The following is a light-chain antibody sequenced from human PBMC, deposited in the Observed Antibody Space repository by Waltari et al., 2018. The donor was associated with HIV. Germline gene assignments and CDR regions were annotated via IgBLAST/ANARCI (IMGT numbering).Light chain of an antibody. CDR2: AGF. CDR3: HQYYITPFT. J-gene: IGKJ3*01. V-gene: IGKV1-39*01. CDR1: QSLGGF. Sequence: DIQMTQSPSTLSASVGDTVTITCRTSQSLGGFLNWYQQKPGKAPKLLIYAGFNLQSGVPSRFSGSESGTDFTLTLSGLQPEDFATYYCHQYYITPFTFGPGTRVEIK.